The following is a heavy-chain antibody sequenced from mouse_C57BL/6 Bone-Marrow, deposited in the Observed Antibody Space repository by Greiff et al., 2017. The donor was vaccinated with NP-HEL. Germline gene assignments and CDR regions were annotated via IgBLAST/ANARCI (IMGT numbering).Heavy chain of an antibody. J-gene: IGHJ2*01. Sequence: VQGVESGAELVRPGTSVKVSCKASGYAFTNYLIEWVKQRPGQGLEWIGVINPGSGGTNYNEKFKGKATLTADKSSSTAYMQLSSLTSEDSAVYFCAREGENWVFDYWGQGTTLTVSS. CDR2: INPGSGGT. CDR1: GYAFTNYL. CDR3: AREGENWVFDY. D-gene: IGHD4-1*01. V-gene: IGHV1-54*01.